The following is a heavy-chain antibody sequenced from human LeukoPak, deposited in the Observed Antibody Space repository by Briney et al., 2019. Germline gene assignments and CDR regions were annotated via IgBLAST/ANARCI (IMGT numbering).Heavy chain of an antibody. D-gene: IGHD2-8*01. CDR2: IYYTGST. J-gene: IGHJ5*02. CDR1: GGSISSSSSY. Sequence: SETLSLTCTVSGGSISSSSSYWGWIRQPPGKGLEWIGNIYYTGSTYYNPSLKRRVTISVDTSKNQFSLKLSSVTAADTAVYYCAMALYCTNGVCYNPKWFDPWGQGTLVTVSS. CDR3: AMALYCTNGVCYNPKWFDP. V-gene: IGHV4-39*01.